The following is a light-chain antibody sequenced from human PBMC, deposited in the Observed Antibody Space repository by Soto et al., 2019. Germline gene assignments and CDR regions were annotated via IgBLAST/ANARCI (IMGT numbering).Light chain of an antibody. Sequence: GVTLEPSLTGSPEGTIPLTCGSITGAVTNGHYPYWFQQKPGQAPRTLIYDTTNRHSWTPARFSGSLLGGKAALTLSGAQPEDEAEYYCLLSYNGPFVFGTGTKVTGL. V-gene: IGLV7-46*01. CDR2: DTT. J-gene: IGLJ1*01. CDR3: LLSYNGPFV. CDR1: TGAVTNGHY.